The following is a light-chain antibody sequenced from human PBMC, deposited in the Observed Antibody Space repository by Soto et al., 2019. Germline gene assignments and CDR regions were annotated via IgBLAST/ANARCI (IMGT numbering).Light chain of an antibody. CDR1: QSISTW. J-gene: IGKJ2*01. CDR3: QQYDSGAT. CDR2: KAS. V-gene: IGKV1-5*03. Sequence: DIQMTQSPSTLSASVGDRVTITCRASQSISTWLAWYQQKPGKAPKLLIYKASSLENEVPSRFSGSGSGTEFTLTISRLQPDDFATYYCQQYDSGATFGQGTKLEIK.